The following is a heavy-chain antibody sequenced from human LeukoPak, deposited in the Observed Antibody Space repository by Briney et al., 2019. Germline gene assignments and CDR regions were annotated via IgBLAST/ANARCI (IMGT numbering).Heavy chain of an antibody. J-gene: IGHJ6*02. CDR3: AREGQQSYGMDV. CDR1: GFTFSNYW. Sequence: GGSLRLSCAASGFTFSNYWITWVRQAPGKGLEWVANIKQGGSEKHYVDSVKGRFTISRDDARNSLYLQMNSLRIEDTAVYYCAREGQQSYGMDVWGQGTRSPSP. CDR2: IKQGGSEK. V-gene: IGHV3-7*05. D-gene: IGHD6-13*01.